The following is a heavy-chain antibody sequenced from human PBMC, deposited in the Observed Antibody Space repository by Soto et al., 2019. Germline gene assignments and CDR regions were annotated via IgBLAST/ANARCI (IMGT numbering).Heavy chain of an antibody. CDR3: ARAGSTWRYFFDY. CDR2: VYYSGTT. Sequence: QVQLQESGPGLVKPSETLSLTCTVSGGSISSYYWTWIRQPPGKGLEWVGYVYYSGTTYYNPSLQSRVTISVDTSKTLFSLKVKSVTAADTAIYYCARAGSTWRYFFDYWGQGSLVTVSS. V-gene: IGHV4-59*01. D-gene: IGHD6-13*01. CDR1: GGSISSYY. J-gene: IGHJ4*02.